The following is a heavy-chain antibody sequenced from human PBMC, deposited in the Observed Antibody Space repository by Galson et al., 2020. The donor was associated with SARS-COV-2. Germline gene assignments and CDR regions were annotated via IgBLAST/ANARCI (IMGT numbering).Heavy chain of an antibody. Sequence: ASVKVSCKASGYTFTSYGISWVRQAPGQGLEWMGWISAYNGNTNYAQKLQGRVTMTTDTSTSTAYMELRSLRSDDTAVYYCARDHIVVVPAAATIYYYYYGMDVWGQGTTVTVSS. J-gene: IGHJ6*02. D-gene: IGHD2-2*01. V-gene: IGHV1-18*01. CDR1: GYTFTSYG. CDR3: ARDHIVVVPAAATIYYYYYGMDV. CDR2: ISAYNGNT.